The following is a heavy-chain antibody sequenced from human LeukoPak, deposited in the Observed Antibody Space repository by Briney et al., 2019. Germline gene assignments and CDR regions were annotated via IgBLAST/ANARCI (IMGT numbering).Heavy chain of an antibody. D-gene: IGHD6-19*01. Sequence: GGSLRLSCAASGFTFSSYAMSWVRQAPGKGLEWVSAISGSGGSTYYADSVKGRFTISRDNSKNTLYLQMNSLRAEDTAVYYCAKEGQWLVPTGDAFDIWGQGTMVTVS. CDR2: ISGSGGST. V-gene: IGHV3-23*01. CDR3: AKEGQWLVPTGDAFDI. CDR1: GFTFSSYA. J-gene: IGHJ3*02.